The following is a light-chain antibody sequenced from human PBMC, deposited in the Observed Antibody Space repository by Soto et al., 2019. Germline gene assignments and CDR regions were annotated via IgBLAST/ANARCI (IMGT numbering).Light chain of an antibody. V-gene: IGKV3-11*01. CDR2: DAS. J-gene: IGKJ4*01. CDR1: QSVSSS. CDR3: QQRSSWPLT. Sequence: EIVLTQSPATLSLSPGETATLSCRASQSVSSSLAWYQQKPGQTPRLLIYDASNRATGIPARFSGSGSGTAFTLTVSRLEPEDFAVYYCQQRSSWPLTFGGGNKVEIK.